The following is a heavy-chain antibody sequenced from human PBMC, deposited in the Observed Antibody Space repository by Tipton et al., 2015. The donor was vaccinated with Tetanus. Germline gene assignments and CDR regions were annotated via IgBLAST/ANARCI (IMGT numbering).Heavy chain of an antibody. CDR3: ARSASPFDY. Sequence: SLRFSCAASGFTFSSYSMPWVRQSPGKGLEWVSAISASGDSTYYADFVKGRFIISRDTSKNTLYLQMNSLRAEDTAVYYCARSASPFDYWGQGTLVTVSS. J-gene: IGHJ4*02. V-gene: IGHV3-23*01. CDR1: GFTFSSYS. CDR2: ISASGDST.